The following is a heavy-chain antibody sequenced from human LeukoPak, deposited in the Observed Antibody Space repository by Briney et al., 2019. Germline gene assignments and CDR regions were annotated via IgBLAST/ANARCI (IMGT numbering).Heavy chain of an antibody. D-gene: IGHD2-2*01. J-gene: IGHJ6*03. V-gene: IGHV3-48*04. Sequence: GGSLRLSCAASGFTFSSYSMNWVRQAPGKGLEWVSYISSSSSTIYYADSVKGRFTISRDNAKNSLYLQMNSLRAEDTALYYCAKDGGYCSSTSCYDYYYMDVWGKGTTVTISS. CDR2: ISSSSSTI. CDR1: GFTFSSYS. CDR3: AKDGGYCSSTSCYDYYYMDV.